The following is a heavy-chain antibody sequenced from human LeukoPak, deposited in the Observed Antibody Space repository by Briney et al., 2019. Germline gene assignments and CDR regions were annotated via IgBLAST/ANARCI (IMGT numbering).Heavy chain of an antibody. V-gene: IGHV1-2*02. CDR1: GYTFTGYY. Sequence: ASVKVSCKASGYTFTGYYMHWVRQAPGQGLEWMGWINPNSGGTNYAQKFQGRVTMTRDTSISTAYMELSRLRSDDTAVYYCARGAFWSAPSEEYFQHWGQGTLVTVSS. D-gene: IGHD3-3*01. CDR2: INPNSGGT. J-gene: IGHJ1*01. CDR3: ARGAFWSAPSEEYFQH.